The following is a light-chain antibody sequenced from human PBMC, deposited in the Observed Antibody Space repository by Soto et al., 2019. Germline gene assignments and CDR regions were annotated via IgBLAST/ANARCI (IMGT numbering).Light chain of an antibody. J-gene: IGLJ2*01. CDR1: SSDVGSYNY. CDR2: EVS. CDR3: NSYTDSSTLVV. V-gene: IGLV2-14*01. Sequence: QSALTQPASVSGSPGQSITISCTGTSSDVGSYNYVSWYQHHPGKAPKLMIYEVSNRPSGVSNRFSGSKSGNTASLTISGLQPEDEADYYCNSYTDSSTLVVFGGGTKVTVL.